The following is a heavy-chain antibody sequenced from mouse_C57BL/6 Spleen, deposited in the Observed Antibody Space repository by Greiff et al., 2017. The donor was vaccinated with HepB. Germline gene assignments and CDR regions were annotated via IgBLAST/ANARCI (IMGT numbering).Heavy chain of an antibody. V-gene: IGHV5-16*01. D-gene: IGHD2-1*01. Sequence: EVKLVESEGGLVQPGSSMKLSCTASGFTFSDYYMAWVRQVPEKGLEWVANINYDGSSTYYLDSLKSRFIISRDNAKNILYLQMSSLKSEDTATYYCARDLPGEAMDYWGQGTSVTVSS. CDR1: GFTFSDYY. J-gene: IGHJ4*01. CDR3: ARDLPGEAMDY. CDR2: INYDGSST.